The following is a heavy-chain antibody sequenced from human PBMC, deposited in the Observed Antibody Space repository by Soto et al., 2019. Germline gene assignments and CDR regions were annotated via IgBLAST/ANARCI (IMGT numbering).Heavy chain of an antibody. D-gene: IGHD3-3*01. CDR3: ASPNYDFWSCYYTGGFDY. CDR1: GGTFSSYA. J-gene: IGHJ4*02. V-gene: IGHV1-69*01. CDR2: IIPIFGTA. Sequence: QVQLVQSGAEVKKPGSSVKVSCKASGGTFSSYAISWVRQAPGQGLEWMGGIIPIFGTANYAQKLQGRVTITAYESTSTAYMELSSLRSEDTAVYYCASPNYDFWSCYYTGGFDYWGQGTLVTVSS.